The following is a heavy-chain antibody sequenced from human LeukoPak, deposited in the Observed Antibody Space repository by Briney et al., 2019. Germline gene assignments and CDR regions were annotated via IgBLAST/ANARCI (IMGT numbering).Heavy chain of an antibody. CDR1: GFTFSSYW. D-gene: IGHD3-22*01. V-gene: IGHV3-74*01. CDR3: ARGLYYYDSSGYLDY. Sequence: GGSLRLSCAASGFTFSSYWMHWVRHAPGKGLVWVSRINSDGSSTSYADSVKGRFTISRDNAKNTLYLQMNSLRAEDTAVYYCARGLYYYDSSGYLDYWGQGTLVTVSS. J-gene: IGHJ4*02. CDR2: INSDGSST.